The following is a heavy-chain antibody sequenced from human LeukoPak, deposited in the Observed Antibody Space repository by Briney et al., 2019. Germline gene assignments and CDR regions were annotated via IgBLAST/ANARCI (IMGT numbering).Heavy chain of an antibody. CDR2: INTDGSTT. Sequence: GGSLRLSCAASGFTFSSYWMHWVRQAPGKGLVWVSRINTDGSTTSYADSVKGRFTISRDNAKNTLYLQMNSLRAEDTAVYYCARNGDYETPDYWGQGTLVTVSS. CDR1: GFTFSSYW. J-gene: IGHJ4*02. D-gene: IGHD4-17*01. CDR3: ARNGDYETPDY. V-gene: IGHV3-74*01.